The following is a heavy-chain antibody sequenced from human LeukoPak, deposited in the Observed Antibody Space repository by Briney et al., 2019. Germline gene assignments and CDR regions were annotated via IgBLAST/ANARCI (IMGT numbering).Heavy chain of an antibody. CDR2: IIPIFGTA. Sequence: SVKVSCKASGGTFSSYAISWVRQAPGQGLEWVGGIIPIFGTANYAQKFQGRVTITTDESTSTAYMELSSLRSEDTAVYYCARDRLMVRGVMNMDVWGKGTTVTVSS. V-gene: IGHV1-69*05. CDR3: ARDRLMVRGVMNMDV. D-gene: IGHD3-10*01. J-gene: IGHJ6*03. CDR1: GGTFSSYA.